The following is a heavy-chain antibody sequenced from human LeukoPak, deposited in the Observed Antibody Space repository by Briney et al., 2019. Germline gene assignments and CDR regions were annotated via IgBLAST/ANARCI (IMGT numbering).Heavy chain of an antibody. V-gene: IGHV3-66*01. CDR2: TYAGGNT. Sequence: PGGSPRLSCAASGFSVSDNYMSWVRQAPGKGLEWVSLTYAGGNTYYADSVKGRFTISRDNSKNTLYLQMNILRAEDTAVYYCAREQWLDYWGQGTLVTVSS. J-gene: IGHJ4*02. CDR3: AREQWLDY. D-gene: IGHD6-19*01. CDR1: GFSVSDNY.